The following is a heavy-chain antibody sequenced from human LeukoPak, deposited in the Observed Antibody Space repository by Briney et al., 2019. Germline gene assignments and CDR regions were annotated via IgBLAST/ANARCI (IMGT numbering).Heavy chain of an antibody. V-gene: IGHV1-8*01. D-gene: IGHD3-10*01. CDR3: ARAMVRGVIIPGY. CDR2: MNPNSGNT. CDR1: GYTFTSYD. J-gene: IGHJ4*02. Sequence: ASVKVSCKASGYTFTSYDINWVRQATGQGLEWMGWMNPNSGNTGYAQKFQGRVTMTRNTSISTAYMELSSLRSEVTAVYYCARAMVRGVIIPGYWGQGTLVTVSS.